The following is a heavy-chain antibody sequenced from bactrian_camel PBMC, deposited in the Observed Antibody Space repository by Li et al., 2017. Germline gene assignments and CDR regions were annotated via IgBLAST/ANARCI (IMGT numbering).Heavy chain of an antibody. CDR2: IDTNGAT. V-gene: IGHV3S53*01. Sequence: QVQLVESGGGSVQAGYSLRLSCAASGLTASNTYMAWFRQAPGREREGVATIDTNGATTIADSVKGRFTISRDKAKKTVYLQMDTLKLEDTAMYYCAADGYRARNCLSLSDSSSFPYWGQGTQVTVS. CDR3: AADGYRARNCLSLSDSSSFPY. D-gene: IGHD1*01. CDR1: GLTASNTY. J-gene: IGHJ4*01.